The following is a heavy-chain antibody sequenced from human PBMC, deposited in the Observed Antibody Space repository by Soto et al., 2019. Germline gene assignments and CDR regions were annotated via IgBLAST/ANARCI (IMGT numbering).Heavy chain of an antibody. Sequence: SETLSLTCTVSGGSISSYYCSWIWQPRGKGLEWIGYIYYSASTTYNTTLKRRVTISVDTSKNQFSLKLSSVTAADTAVYYCARLSYSSSWYFSHSKGDVWCQRTTVTVS. CDR2: IYYSAST. CDR3: ARLSYSSSWYFSHSKGDV. V-gene: IGHV4-59*01. D-gene: IGHD6-13*01. J-gene: IGHJ6*02. CDR1: GGSISSYY.